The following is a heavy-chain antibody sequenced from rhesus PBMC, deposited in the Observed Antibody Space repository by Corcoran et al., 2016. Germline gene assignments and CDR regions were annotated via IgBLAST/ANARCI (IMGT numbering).Heavy chain of an antibody. CDR2: VKGGRGDT. Sequence: QVQLQESGPAVVKPSETLSLTCAVSGGSISSTNWWGWIRQSPGKGLEWIGGVKGGRGDTEHTPPQESRVTISIDTSKTHCSMKLGSGAAADSAVYYCARLIYWSSTYCSSDGLDSWGQGVVVTVSS. V-gene: IGHV4-93*02. J-gene: IGHJ6*01. CDR3: ARLIYWSSTYCSSDGLDS. D-gene: IGHD2-15*01. CDR1: GGSISSTNW.